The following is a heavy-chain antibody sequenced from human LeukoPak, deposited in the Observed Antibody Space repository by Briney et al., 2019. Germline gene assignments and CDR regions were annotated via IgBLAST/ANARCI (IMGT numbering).Heavy chain of an antibody. Sequence: GGSLRLSCAASGFTFSGSTMNWVRQAPGKGLEWVSFISTSSSYIYYADSVRGRFTISRDNAKNSLYLQMNSLRAEDTAVYYCARGGVYSSSAPDYWGQGTLVTVSS. J-gene: IGHJ4*02. V-gene: IGHV3-21*01. CDR3: ARGGVYSSSAPDY. D-gene: IGHD6-6*01. CDR2: ISTSSSYI. CDR1: GFTFSGST.